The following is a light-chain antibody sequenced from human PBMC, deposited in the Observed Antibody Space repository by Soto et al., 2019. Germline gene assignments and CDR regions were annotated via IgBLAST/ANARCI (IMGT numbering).Light chain of an antibody. J-gene: IGKJ4*01. CDR3: QQYDSLPLT. V-gene: IGKV1-33*01. Sequence: DIPMTQSPSSLSASVGDRVTITCQASQDISNYLNWYQQKPGKAPKLLICDASNLETGVPSRFSGSGSGTDFTFTISSLQPEDIATYYCQQYDSLPLTFGGGTKVEIK. CDR2: DAS. CDR1: QDISNY.